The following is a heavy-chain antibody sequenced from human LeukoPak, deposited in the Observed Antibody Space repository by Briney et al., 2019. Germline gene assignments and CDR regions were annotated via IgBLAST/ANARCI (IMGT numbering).Heavy chain of an antibody. CDR2: INHSGRT. CDR3: ARRPRGVIIKTWFDS. J-gene: IGHJ5*01. D-gene: IGHD3-10*01. Sequence: SETLSLTCAVYGGSFSGYYWSWIRQSPGKGLEWIGEINHSGRTNYNPSLKSRVTISVDTSKNQFSLKLSSVTAADTAVYYCARRPRGVIIKTWFDSWGQGTLVTVSS. V-gene: IGHV4-34*01. CDR1: GGSFSGYY.